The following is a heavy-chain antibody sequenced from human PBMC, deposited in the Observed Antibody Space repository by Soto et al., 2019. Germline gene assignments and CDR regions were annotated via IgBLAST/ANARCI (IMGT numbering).Heavy chain of an antibody. CDR1: GGSISSGGYS. Sequence: SETLSLTCAVSGGSISSGGYSWSWIRQPPGKGLEWIGYIYYSWSSYYNPSLKSRVTISVDTSKNQFSLKLSSVTAADTAVYYCARESDDSSGYYYKIDYWGQGTLVTVSS. CDR3: ARESDDSSGYYYKIDY. V-gene: IGHV4-30-2*05. J-gene: IGHJ4*02. CDR2: IYYSWSS. D-gene: IGHD3-22*01.